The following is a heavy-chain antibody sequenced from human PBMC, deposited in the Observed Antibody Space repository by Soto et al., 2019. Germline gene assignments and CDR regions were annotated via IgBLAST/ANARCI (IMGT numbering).Heavy chain of an antibody. D-gene: IGHD6-13*01. CDR3: ASGARQQQRDS. J-gene: IGHJ4*02. CDR1: GDSINSDNW. Sequence: QVQLQESGPGLVKPSGTLSLTCAVSGDSINSDNWWSWVRQPPGKGLEWIGEIYHSGSTSYNPSLKSRVVISVDKSKNQFFLKVTSVTAADTAVYFCASGARQQQRDSWGQGTLVTVSS. CDR2: IYHSGST. V-gene: IGHV4-4*02.